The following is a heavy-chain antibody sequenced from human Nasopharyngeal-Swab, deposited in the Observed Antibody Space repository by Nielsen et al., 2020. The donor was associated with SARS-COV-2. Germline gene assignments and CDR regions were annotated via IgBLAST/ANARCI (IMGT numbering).Heavy chain of an antibody. Sequence: GESLKISCAASGFTFDDYGMSWVRQAPGKGLEWVSGINWNGGSTGYADSVKGRFTISRDNAKNSLYLQMNSLRAEDTAVYYCARDSYTVVVVAAEYYYYGMDVWGQGTTVTVSS. CDR3: ARDSYTVVVVAAEYYYYGMDV. D-gene: IGHD2-15*01. J-gene: IGHJ6*02. V-gene: IGHV3-20*04. CDR2: INWNGGST. CDR1: GFTFDDYG.